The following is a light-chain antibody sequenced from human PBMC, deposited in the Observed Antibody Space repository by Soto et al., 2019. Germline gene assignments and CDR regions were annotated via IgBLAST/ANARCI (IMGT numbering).Light chain of an antibody. V-gene: IGKV1-39*01. CDR3: QQSFTTPS. J-gene: IGKJ5*01. CDR1: QTVSSY. Sequence: DIQMTQSPSSLSASVGDRVNITCRASQTVSSYLNWYQQKPGTVPKLLIYATSNLQSGVPSRFSSRGFGTDFTLTISSLQPEDFATYYCQQSFTTPSFGQGTRLEIK. CDR2: ATS.